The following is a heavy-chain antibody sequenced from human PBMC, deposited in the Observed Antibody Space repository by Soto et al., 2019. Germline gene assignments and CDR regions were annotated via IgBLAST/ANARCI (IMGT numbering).Heavy chain of an antibody. CDR2: ISSDGSVT. CDR1: GFTFSTYW. Sequence: EVQLVESGGGLVQPGGSLRLSCAASGFTFSTYWMHWVRQAPGKGPVWVSRISSDGSVTDYAGSVKGRFTISRDNAKNLLDLQMNSLRAEDTAVYYCARAMTSVGATTKGDYWGQGTLVTVSS. D-gene: IGHD1-26*01. CDR3: ARAMTSVGATTKGDY. J-gene: IGHJ4*02. V-gene: IGHV3-74*01.